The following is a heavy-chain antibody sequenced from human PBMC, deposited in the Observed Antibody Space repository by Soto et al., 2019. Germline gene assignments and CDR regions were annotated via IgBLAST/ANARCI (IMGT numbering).Heavy chain of an antibody. CDR3: AHRRFAKSSSLPADFDY. V-gene: IGHV2-5*01. CDR2: IYWNDEM. J-gene: IGHJ4*02. CDR1: GFSLNSSGVG. Sequence: QITLKESGPTLGKPTQTLTLTCTFSGFSLNSSGVGVGWIRQPPGKGLEGLALIYWNDEMHHSPSMKSRLTISEDASKHQVVLTATNMDPVDTATYYCAHRRFAKSSSLPADFDYWGQGILVTVSS. D-gene: IGHD6-6*01.